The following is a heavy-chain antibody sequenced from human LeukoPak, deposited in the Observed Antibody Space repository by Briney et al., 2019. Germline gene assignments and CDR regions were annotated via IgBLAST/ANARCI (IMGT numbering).Heavy chain of an antibody. V-gene: IGHV3-21*01. CDR2: LSSSSSYI. J-gene: IGHJ4*02. CDR3: AKDQIDIVATICLDY. D-gene: IGHD5-12*01. Sequence: PGGSLRLSCAASGFTFNTYTMNWVRQVPGKGLEWVCSLSSSSSYIYYADSVKGRFTVSRDNSKNTLYLQMNSLRAEDTAVYYCAKDQIDIVATICLDYWGQGTLVTVSS. CDR1: GFTFNTYT.